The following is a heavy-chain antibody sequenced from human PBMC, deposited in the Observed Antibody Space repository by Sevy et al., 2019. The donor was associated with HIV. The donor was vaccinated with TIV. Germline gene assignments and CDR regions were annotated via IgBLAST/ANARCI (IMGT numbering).Heavy chain of an antibody. CDR2: ISSNGGST. CDR3: VKDPGAGYFDY. D-gene: IGHD3-10*01. Sequence: GGSLRLSCSASGFTFSSYAMHWVRQAPGKGLEYVSAISSNGGSTYYADSVKGRFTISRDNSKNTLYLQMSSLRAEDTTVYYCVKDPGAGYFDYWGQGTLVTVSS. J-gene: IGHJ4*02. CDR1: GFTFSSYA. V-gene: IGHV3-64D*06.